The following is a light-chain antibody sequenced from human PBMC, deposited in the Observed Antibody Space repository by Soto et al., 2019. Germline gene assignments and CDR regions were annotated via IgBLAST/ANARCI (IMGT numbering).Light chain of an antibody. CDR2: GAS. CDR3: QQYCISGT. V-gene: IGKV3-20*01. CDR1: QSVSNNY. Sequence: IMLTHSPGTLSLTPEERATLSCRASQSVSNNYLAWYQQKPGQAPRLLIYGASNRATGIPDRFSGSGSGTDFTLTISRLEPEDFAVYYCQQYCISGTFGQGTKA. J-gene: IGKJ1*01.